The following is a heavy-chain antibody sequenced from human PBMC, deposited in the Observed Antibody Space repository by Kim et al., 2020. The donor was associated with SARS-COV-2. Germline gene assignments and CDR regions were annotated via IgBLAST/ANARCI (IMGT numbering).Heavy chain of an antibody. CDR3: AKGNPSNSGWYFDL. D-gene: IGHD4-4*01. J-gene: IGHJ2*01. Sequence: ADSVKGRFTISRDNSKNTLYLQMNSLRAEDTAVYYCAKGNPSNSGWYFDLWGRGTLVTVSS. V-gene: IGHV3-23*01.